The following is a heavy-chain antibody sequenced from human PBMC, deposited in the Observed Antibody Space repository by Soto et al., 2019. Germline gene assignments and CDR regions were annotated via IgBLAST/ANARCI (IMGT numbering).Heavy chain of an antibody. CDR3: ARAVNSDYFDY. V-gene: IGHV4-31*03. Sequence: SETLSLTCTVSGGSISSGGYYWSWIRQHPGMGLEWIGYIYYSGSTYYNPSLKSRVTISVDTSKNQFSLKLSSVTAADTAVYYCARAVNSDYFDYWGQGTLVTVSS. CDR1: GGSISSGGYY. D-gene: IGHD3-22*01. CDR2: IYYSGST. J-gene: IGHJ4*02.